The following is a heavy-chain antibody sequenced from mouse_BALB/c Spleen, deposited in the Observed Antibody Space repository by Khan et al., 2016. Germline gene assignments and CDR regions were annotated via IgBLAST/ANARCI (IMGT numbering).Heavy chain of an antibody. Sequence: EVQLQESGPGLVKPSQSLSLTCTVTGYSITSDYAWNWIRQFPGNKLEWMGYISYSGSTSYNPSLNSRISITRDTSKNQFFLQLNSVTTEDTATYYCADAGSSYGYFDVWGAGTTVTVSS. CDR1: GYSITSDYA. CDR2: ISYSGST. J-gene: IGHJ1*01. CDR3: ADAGSSYGYFDV. V-gene: IGHV3-2*02. D-gene: IGHD1-1*01.